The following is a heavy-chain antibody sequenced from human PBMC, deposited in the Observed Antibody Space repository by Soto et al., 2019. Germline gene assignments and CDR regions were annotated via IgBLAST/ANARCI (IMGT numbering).Heavy chain of an antibody. CDR2: INVYNGNT. D-gene: IGHD6-13*01. CDR3: VRVPFSSSCYGVDY. J-gene: IGHJ4*02. V-gene: IGHV1-18*01. CDR1: GYTFTSFG. Sequence: QVQLVQSGTEVKKPGASVKVSCKASGYTFTSFGISWVRQAPGQGLEWMGWINVYNGNTYYVQKLQGIVTMTTGTSTSTTYLVMRSLRSDDTAAYYCVRVPFSSSCYGVDYWGQGTLITVPS.